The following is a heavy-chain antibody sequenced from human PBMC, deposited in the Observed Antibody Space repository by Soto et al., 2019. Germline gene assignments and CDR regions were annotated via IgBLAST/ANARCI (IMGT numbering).Heavy chain of an antibody. CDR2: ISYDGSNK. CDR3: ARDYDSSGWFVSYFDY. Sequence: GGSLRLSCAASGFTFSSYAMHWVRQAPGKGLEWVAVISYDGSNKYYADSVKGRFTISRDNSKNTLYLQMNSLRAEDTAVYYCARDYDSSGWFVSYFDYWGQGTLVTVSS. V-gene: IGHV3-30-3*01. D-gene: IGHD6-19*01. J-gene: IGHJ4*02. CDR1: GFTFSSYA.